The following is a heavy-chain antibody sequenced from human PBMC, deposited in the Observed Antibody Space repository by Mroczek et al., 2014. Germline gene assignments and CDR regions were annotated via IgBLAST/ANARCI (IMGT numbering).Heavy chain of an antibody. CDR1: GGTFSSYA. CDR3: ARLGQLARDAFDI. V-gene: IGHV1-69*01. Sequence: SGAEVKKPGSSVKVXCKASGGTFSSYAISWVRQAPGQGLEWMGGIIPIFGTANYAQKFQGRVTITADESTSTAYMELSSLRSEDTAVYYCARLGQLARDAFDIWGQGTMVTVSS. J-gene: IGHJ3*02. D-gene: IGHD6-6*01. CDR2: IIPIFGTA.